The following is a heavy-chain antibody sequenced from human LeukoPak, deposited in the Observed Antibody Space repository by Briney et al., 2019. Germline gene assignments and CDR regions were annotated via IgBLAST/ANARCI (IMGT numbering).Heavy chain of an antibody. D-gene: IGHD6-13*01. CDR2: IYTSGST. J-gene: IGHJ4*02. V-gene: IGHV4-61*02. Sequence: PSQTLSLTCTVSGGSISSGSYYWSWIRQPAGKGLEYIGRIYTSGSTNYNPSLKSRVTMSVDTSKNQFSLKLSSVTAVDTAVYYCARVGKQQSIDYWGQGTLVTVSS. CDR3: ARVGKQQSIDY. CDR1: GGSISSGSYY.